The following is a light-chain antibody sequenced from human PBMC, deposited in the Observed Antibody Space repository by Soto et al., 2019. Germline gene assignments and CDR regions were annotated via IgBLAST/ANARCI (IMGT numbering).Light chain of an antibody. CDR3: QQYNEYSWT. V-gene: IGKV1-5*01. J-gene: IGKJ1*01. CDR1: QSVRGW. Sequence: IRMTHSPSSFSASTGDIVTITCRASQSVRGWLAWYKQKPGKAPKILISDASILENGVPSRFSGSGSGTEFTPTISSLQPDDVATYYCQQYNEYSWTFGQGTKVDIK. CDR2: DAS.